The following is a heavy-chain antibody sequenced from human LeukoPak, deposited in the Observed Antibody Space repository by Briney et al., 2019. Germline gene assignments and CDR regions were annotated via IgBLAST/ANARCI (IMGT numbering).Heavy chain of an antibody. V-gene: IGHV3-11*01. J-gene: IGHJ4*02. CDR3: ARDKYPRYCSGGSCYVESSIVDY. D-gene: IGHD2-15*01. CDR1: GFTFSDYY. CDR2: ISSSGSTI. Sequence: PGGSLRLSCAASGFTFSDYYMSWIRQAPGKGLEWVSYISSSGSTIYYADPVKGRFTISRDNAKNSLYLQMNSLRAEDTAVYYCARDKYPRYCSGGSCYVESSIVDYWGQGTLVTVSS.